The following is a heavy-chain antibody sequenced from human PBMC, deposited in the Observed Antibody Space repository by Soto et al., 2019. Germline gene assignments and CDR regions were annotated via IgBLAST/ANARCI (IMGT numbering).Heavy chain of an antibody. V-gene: IGHV4-39*01. CDR1: GGSISSSSYY. D-gene: IGHD3-3*01. CDR3: ARLGRSGLLDY. J-gene: IGHJ4*02. Sequence: PSETLSLTCTVSGGSISSSSYYWGWIRQPPGKGLEWIGSIYYSGSTYYNPSLKSRVTISVDTSKNQFSLKLSSVTAADTAVYYCARLGRSGLLDYWGQGTLVTVSS. CDR2: IYYSGST.